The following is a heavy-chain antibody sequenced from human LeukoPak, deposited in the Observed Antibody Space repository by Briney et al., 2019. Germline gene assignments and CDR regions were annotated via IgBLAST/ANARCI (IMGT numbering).Heavy chain of an antibody. CDR3: ARAPASLNWFDP. V-gene: IGHV1-8*01. CDR1: GYTFTSYD. D-gene: IGHD2-2*01. Sequence: ASVKVSCKASGYTFTSYDINWVRQATGQGLEWMGWMNPNSGNTGYAQKFRGRVTMTRNTSISTAYMELSSLRSEDTAVYYCARAPASLNWFDPWGQGTLVTVSS. CDR2: MNPNSGNT. J-gene: IGHJ5*02.